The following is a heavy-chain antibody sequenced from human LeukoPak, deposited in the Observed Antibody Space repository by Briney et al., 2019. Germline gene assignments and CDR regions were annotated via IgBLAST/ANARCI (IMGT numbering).Heavy chain of an antibody. CDR1: GFPFSTYS. CDR2: INWNGDST. CDR3: AKGDRNGWYFDY. D-gene: IGHD6-19*01. J-gene: IGHJ4*02. Sequence: GGPLRLSCAASGFPFSTYSMNWVRQAPGKGLEWVAGINWNGDSTGYADSVKGRFRISRDNAKNSLFLQMNSLRAEDTALYHCAKGDRNGWYFDYWGLGTLVTVSS. V-gene: IGHV3-20*01.